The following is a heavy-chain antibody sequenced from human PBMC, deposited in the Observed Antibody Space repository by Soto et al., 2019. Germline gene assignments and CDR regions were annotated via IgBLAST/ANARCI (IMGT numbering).Heavy chain of an antibody. CDR1: GFTVSSNY. V-gene: IGHV3-53*01. CDR3: ATDNVSEPYYYYGMDV. D-gene: IGHD6-25*01. CDR2: IYSGGST. Sequence: GGSLRLSCAASGFTVSSNYMSWVRQAPGKGLEWVSVIYSGGSTYYADSVKGRFTISRDNSKNTLYLQMNSLRAEDTAVYYCATDNVSEPYYYYGMDVWGQGTTVTVSS. J-gene: IGHJ6*02.